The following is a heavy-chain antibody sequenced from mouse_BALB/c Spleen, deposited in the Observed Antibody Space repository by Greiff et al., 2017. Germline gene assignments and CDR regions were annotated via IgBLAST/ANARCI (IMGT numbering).Heavy chain of an antibody. Sequence: VQLQQSGAELARPGASVKLSCKASGYTFTSYWMQWVKQRPGQGLEWIGAIYPGDGDTRYTQKFKGKATLTADKSSSTAYMQLSSLASEDSAVYYCANLLSWFAYWGQGTLVTVSA. J-gene: IGHJ3*01. CDR2: IYPGDGDT. CDR1: GYTFTSYW. D-gene: IGHD2-1*01. CDR3: ANLLSWFAY. V-gene: IGHV1-87*01.